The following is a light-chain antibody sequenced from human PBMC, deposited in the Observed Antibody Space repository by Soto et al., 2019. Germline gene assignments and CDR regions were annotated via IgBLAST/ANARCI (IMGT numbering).Light chain of an antibody. CDR3: QQYYSFPFT. CDR2: KAS. J-gene: IGKJ3*01. Sequence: DIQMTQSPSTLSGSVGDRVTITCRASQTISSWLAWYQQKPGKAPKLLIYKASTLKSGVPSRFSGSWSGTDFTLTISRLQSEDFATYYCQQYYSFPFTFGPGTKVDI. V-gene: IGKV1-5*03. CDR1: QTISSW.